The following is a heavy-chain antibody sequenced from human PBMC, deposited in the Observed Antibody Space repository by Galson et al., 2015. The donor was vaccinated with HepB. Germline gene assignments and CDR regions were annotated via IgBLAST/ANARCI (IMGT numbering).Heavy chain of an antibody. CDR1: GFSLSNARMG. V-gene: IGHV2-26*01. D-gene: IGHD6-19*01. CDR2: IFSNDEK. CDR3: ARIIAVAGYYYFDY. J-gene: IGHJ4*02. Sequence: PALVKPTQPLTLTCTVSGFSLSNARMGVSWLRQPPGKALEWLAHIFSNDEKSYSTSLKSRLTISKDTSKSQVVLTMTNMDPVDTATYYCARIIAVAGYYYFDYWGQGTLVTVSS.